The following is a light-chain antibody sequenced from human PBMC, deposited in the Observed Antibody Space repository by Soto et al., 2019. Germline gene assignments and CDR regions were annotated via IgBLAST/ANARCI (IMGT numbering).Light chain of an antibody. CDR3: QQTFSLPRS. J-gene: IGKJ1*01. Sequence: DTPMTQPPSSLSASVGDRVTISCRASQNVRSDLNWYQQKPGKAPKLLIYETSTLESGVSSRFSVDGYGTEFTLSISSLEPEDFATYFCQQTFSLPRSFGPGTKVEV. CDR1: QNVRSD. CDR2: ETS. V-gene: IGKV1-39*01.